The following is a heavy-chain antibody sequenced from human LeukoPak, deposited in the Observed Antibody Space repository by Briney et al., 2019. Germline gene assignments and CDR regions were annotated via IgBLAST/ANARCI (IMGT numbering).Heavy chain of an antibody. V-gene: IGHV4-34*01. CDR3: ARGCYCSSTSCSFDY. D-gene: IGHD2-2*01. CDR1: GGSFRGYY. Sequence: SETLALTCAVYGGSFRGYYWSWIRQPPGKGLEWIGEINHSGSTNYNPSLKSRVTISVDTSKNQFSLKLSSVTAADTAVYYCARGCYCSSTSCSFDYWGQGTLVTVSS. CDR2: INHSGST. J-gene: IGHJ4*02.